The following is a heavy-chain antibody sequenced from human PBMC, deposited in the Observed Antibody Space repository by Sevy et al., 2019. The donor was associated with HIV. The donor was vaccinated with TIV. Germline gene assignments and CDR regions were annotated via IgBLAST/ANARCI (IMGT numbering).Heavy chain of an antibody. CDR2: IKPSGGAP. D-gene: IGHD1-26*01. V-gene: IGHV1-2*06. Sequence: ASVKVSCKASGYTFTDYWIHWVRQAPGQGLEWMGRIKPSGGAPNYARMFQDRITVTSDTSITTAYLELNYLSSDDTAVYYCARTIVSGTVVDIDYWGQGTLVTVSS. CDR3: ARTIVSGTVVDIDY. J-gene: IGHJ4*02. CDR1: GYTFTDYW.